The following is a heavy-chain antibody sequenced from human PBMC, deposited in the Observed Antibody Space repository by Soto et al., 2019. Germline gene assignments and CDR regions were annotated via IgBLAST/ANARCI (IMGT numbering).Heavy chain of an antibody. CDR1: GFTFSSYA. V-gene: IGHV3-30-3*01. Sequence: QVQLVESGGGVVQPGRSLRLSCAASGFTFSSYAVHWVRQAPGKGLEWVAVISYDGSNKYYADSVKGRFTISRDNSKNTLYLQMNSLRAEDTAVYYCARGLTSYDSSGYYDYFDYWGQGTLVTVSS. D-gene: IGHD3-22*01. CDR2: ISYDGSNK. J-gene: IGHJ4*02. CDR3: ARGLTSYDSSGYYDYFDY.